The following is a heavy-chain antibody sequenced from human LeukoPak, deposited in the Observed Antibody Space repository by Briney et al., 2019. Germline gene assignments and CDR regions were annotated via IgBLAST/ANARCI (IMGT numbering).Heavy chain of an antibody. V-gene: IGHV3-21*01. CDR1: GFTFSSYA. J-gene: IGHJ6*02. CDR3: ARSDFLGYCSSTSCSYGMDV. D-gene: IGHD2-2*01. Sequence: GGSLRLSCAASGFTFSSYAMSWVRQAPGKGLEWVSSISSSSSYIYYADSVKGRFTISRDNAKNSLYLQMNSLRAEDTAVYYCARSDFLGYCSSTSCSYGMDVWGQGTTVTVSS. CDR2: ISSSSSYI.